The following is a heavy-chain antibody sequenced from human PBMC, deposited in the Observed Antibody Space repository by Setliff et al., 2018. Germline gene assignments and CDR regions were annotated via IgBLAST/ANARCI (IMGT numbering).Heavy chain of an antibody. CDR3: TRGRWYYDSSATDYFDY. Sequence: GGSLRLSCAASGFTFSAHYMDWLRQAPGKGLEWVGRIRNKDNSYTTEYAASVKGRFTISRDDSKNIAYLQMNSLITEDTAVYSCTRGRWYYDSSATDYFDYWGQGALVTVSS. CDR1: GFTFSAHY. V-gene: IGHV3-72*01. CDR2: IRNKDNSYTT. J-gene: IGHJ4*02. D-gene: IGHD3-22*01.